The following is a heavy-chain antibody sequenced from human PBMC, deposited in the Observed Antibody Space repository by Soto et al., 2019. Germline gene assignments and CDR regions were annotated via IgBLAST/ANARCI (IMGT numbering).Heavy chain of an antibody. CDR2: IIPIFGTA. CDR1: GGTFSSYA. D-gene: IGHD1-26*01. Sequence: QVQLVQSGAEVKKPGSSVKVSCKASGGTFSSYAMTWVRQAPGQGLEWMGGIIPIFGTAKYAQKFQGRVTSTADASTNTAYIELTSLTSDDPAVYYCATPTSGNFYFDYWGQGTLVTVSS. V-gene: IGHV1-69*12. J-gene: IGHJ4*02. CDR3: ATPTSGNFYFDY.